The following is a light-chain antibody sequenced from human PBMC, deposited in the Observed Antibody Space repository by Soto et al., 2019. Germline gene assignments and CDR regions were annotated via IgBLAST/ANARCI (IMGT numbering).Light chain of an antibody. J-gene: IGKJ4*01. Sequence: DIQMTQSPSTLSGSVGDRVTITCRASQTIGSWLAWYQQKPGKAPKLLIYAASSLQSGVPSRFSGSGSGTDFNFTISSLQPEDFATYFCQQSFSTPPLTVGEGTEVEIK. CDR1: QTIGSW. CDR3: QQSFSTPPLT. V-gene: IGKV1-39*01. CDR2: AAS.